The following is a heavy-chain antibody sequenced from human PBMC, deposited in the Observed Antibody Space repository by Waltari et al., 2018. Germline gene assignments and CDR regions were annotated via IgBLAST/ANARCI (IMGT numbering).Heavy chain of an antibody. CDR3: AKDGQPVLVVPIDYMDV. Sequence: EVQLLESGGGLVQPGGSLRLSCAASGFTFSSYAMSWVRQAPGKGLEWVSAIRGSGGSTYYADSVKGRFTISRDNSKNTLYLQMNSLRAEDTAVYYCAKDGQPVLVVPIDYMDVWGKGTTVTISS. V-gene: IGHV3-23*01. CDR2: IRGSGGST. CDR1: GFTFSSYA. D-gene: IGHD2-15*01. J-gene: IGHJ6*03.